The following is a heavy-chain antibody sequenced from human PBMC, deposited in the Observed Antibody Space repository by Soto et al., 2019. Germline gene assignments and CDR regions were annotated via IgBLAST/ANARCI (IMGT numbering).Heavy chain of an antibody. D-gene: IGHD3-10*01. Sequence: GFRLLPGKKKEWIGEINHSGSTNYNPSLKSRVTISVDTSKNQFSLKLSSVTAADTAVYYCARGRSPHGTMVRGVMYYYYGMDVWGQWTTVT. CDR2: INHSGST. J-gene: IGHJ6*02. V-gene: IGHV4-34*01. CDR3: ARGRSPHGTMVRGVMYYYYGMDV.